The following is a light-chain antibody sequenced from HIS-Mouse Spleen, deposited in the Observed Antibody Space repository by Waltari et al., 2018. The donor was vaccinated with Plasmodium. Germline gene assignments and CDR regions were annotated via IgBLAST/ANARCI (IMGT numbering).Light chain of an antibody. Sequence: IQITQSPLSLSASVGDRVTITCQASLDISNYLNWYQQKPGKAPKLLIYDASNVETGVPSRFSGSGSGTDFTFTISSLQPEDIATYYCQQYDNLPYTFGQGTKLEIK. CDR2: DAS. CDR1: LDISNY. J-gene: IGKJ2*01. CDR3: QQYDNLPYT. V-gene: IGKV1-33*01.